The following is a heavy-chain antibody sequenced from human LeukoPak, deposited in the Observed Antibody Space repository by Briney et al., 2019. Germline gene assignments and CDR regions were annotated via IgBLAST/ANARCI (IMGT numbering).Heavy chain of an antibody. J-gene: IGHJ4*02. D-gene: IGHD1-14*01. CDR1: GYTFTSYY. Sequence: ASVKVSCKASGYTFTSYYMHWVRQAPGQGLEWMGIINPSGGSTSYAQKFQGRVTMTRDTSTSTVYMELSSLRSEDTAVYYCGAGNRPYYFDYWGQGTLVTVSS. V-gene: IGHV1-46*01. CDR2: INPSGGST. CDR3: GAGNRPYYFDY.